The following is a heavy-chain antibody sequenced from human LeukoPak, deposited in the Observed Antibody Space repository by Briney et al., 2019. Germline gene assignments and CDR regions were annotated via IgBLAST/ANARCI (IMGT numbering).Heavy chain of an antibody. CDR1: GGSISSGGYY. V-gene: IGHV4-31*03. D-gene: IGHD3-22*01. J-gene: IGHJ4*02. CDR3: ARGPAFHSRGYFYPRGYDY. CDR2: IYNSGST. Sequence: SQTLSLTCTVFGGSISSGGYYWSWIRQHPGKGLEWIGHIYNSGSTYYNSSLKSRVTISVDTSKNYFSLNLYSVTAADTAVYYCARGPAFHSRGYFYPRGYDYWGQGTLVTVSS.